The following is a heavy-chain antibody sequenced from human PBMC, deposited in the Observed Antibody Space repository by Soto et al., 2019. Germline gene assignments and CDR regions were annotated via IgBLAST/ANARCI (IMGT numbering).Heavy chain of an antibody. D-gene: IGHD3-3*01. Sequence: PSETLSLTCAVYGGSVNGYYWNWIRQPPGKGLEWIGEINHTGGTHYNPSPKSRVTMSVDTSKNQFSLRLSSLTAADTAIYYCATCIRVFGLLIPALDLWGQGTQVTVSS. CDR2: INHTGGT. J-gene: IGHJ5*02. CDR1: GGSVNGYY. V-gene: IGHV4-34*01. CDR3: ATCIRVFGLLIPALDL.